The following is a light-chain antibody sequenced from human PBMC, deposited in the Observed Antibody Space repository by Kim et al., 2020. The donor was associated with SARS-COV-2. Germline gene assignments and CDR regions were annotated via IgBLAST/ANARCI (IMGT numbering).Light chain of an antibody. V-gene: IGKV3-20*01. J-gene: IGKJ5*01. CDR2: GAS. CDR1: QSVSSSD. CDR3: QQYGSSPPIT. Sequence: PGESATLSCRAGQSVSSSDLAWYQQKPGQAPRLLIYGASSRATGIPDRFSGSGSGTDFTLTISRLEPEDFAVYYCQQYGSSPPITFGQGTRLEIK.